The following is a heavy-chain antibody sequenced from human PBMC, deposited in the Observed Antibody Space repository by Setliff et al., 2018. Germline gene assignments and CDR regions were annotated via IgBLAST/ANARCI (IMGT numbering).Heavy chain of an antibody. D-gene: IGHD3-16*01. CDR3: ARDGGGDSDAFDI. V-gene: IGHV1-2*06. Sequence: ASVKVSCKASGYTFTGYYMYWVRQAPGQGLEWMGRINPSSGATIYAQKFQGRVTMTSDTSIITAYMELGRLRSDDTAVYFCARDGGGDSDAFDIWCQGTMVTV. J-gene: IGHJ3*02. CDR1: GYTFTGYY. CDR2: INPSSGAT.